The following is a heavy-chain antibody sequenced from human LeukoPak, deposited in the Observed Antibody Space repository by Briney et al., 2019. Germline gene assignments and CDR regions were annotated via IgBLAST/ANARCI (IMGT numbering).Heavy chain of an antibody. CDR3: ARLSAAAGFPFFDY. J-gene: IGHJ4*02. Sequence: GSLRLSCAASGFTVSSNYMSWVRQAPGKGLEWVSVIYSGGSTYYADSVKGRFTISRDNSKNTLYLQMNSLRAEDTAVYYCARLSAAAGFPFFDYWGQGTLVTVSS. CDR1: GFTVSSNY. V-gene: IGHV3-53*01. D-gene: IGHD6-13*01. CDR2: IYSGGST.